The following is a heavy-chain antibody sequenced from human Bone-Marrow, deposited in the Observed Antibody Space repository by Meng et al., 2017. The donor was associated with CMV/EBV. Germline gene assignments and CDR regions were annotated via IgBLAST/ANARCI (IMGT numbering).Heavy chain of an antibody. Sequence: GSLRLSCTVPGGSISSYYWSWIRQPPGKGLEWIGYIYYSGSTNYNPSLKSRVTISVYTSKHQFSLKLSSVTAADTAVYYCARDLPSNYYYGMDVWGQGTTVTVSS. CDR1: GGSISSYY. V-gene: IGHV4-59*01. CDR3: ARDLPSNYYYGMDV. J-gene: IGHJ6*02. CDR2: IYYSGST.